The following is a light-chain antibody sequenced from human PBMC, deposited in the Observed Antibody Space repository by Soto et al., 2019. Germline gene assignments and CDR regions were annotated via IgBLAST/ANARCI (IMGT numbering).Light chain of an antibody. CDR3: ETWDSNTRV. CDR2: LEGSGSY. CDR1: SGHSSYI. Sequence: QSVLTQSSSASASLGSSAKLTCTLSSGHSSYIIAWHQQQPGKAPRYLMKLEGSGSYNKGSGIPDRFSGSGSGADRYLTISTLQFEDEADYYCETWDSNTRVFGGGTKLTVL. J-gene: IGLJ2*01. V-gene: IGLV4-60*02.